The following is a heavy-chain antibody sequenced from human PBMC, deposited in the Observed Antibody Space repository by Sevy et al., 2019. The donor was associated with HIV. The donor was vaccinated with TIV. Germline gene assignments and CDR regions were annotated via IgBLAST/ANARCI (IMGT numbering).Heavy chain of an antibody. CDR1: GYTFTSYA. CDR2: INAGNGNT. Sequence: ASVKVSCKASGYTFTSYAMHWVRQAPGQRLEWMGWINAGNGNTKYSQKFQGRVTITRDTSASTAYMELSSLRSEDTAVYCCARGGYCISTSCPWWFDPWGQGTLVTVSS. J-gene: IGHJ5*02. V-gene: IGHV1-3*01. CDR3: ARGGYCISTSCPWWFDP. D-gene: IGHD2-2*01.